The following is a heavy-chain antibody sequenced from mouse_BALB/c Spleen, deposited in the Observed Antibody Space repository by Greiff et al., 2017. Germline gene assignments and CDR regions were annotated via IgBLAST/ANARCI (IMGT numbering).Heavy chain of an antibody. D-gene: IGHD1-1*02. CDR3: ERGWIMTAEWFAH. CDR2: INSNGGST. J-gene: IGHJ3*01. CDR1: GFTFSSYG. Sequence: EVQVVESGGGLVQPGGSRKLSCAASGFTFSSYGMSLVRQTPDKRLELVATINSNGGSTYYPDSVKGRFTISRDNAKNTLYLQMSSLKSEDTAMYYCERGWIMTAEWFAHWGQETLVTV. V-gene: IGHV5-6-3*01.